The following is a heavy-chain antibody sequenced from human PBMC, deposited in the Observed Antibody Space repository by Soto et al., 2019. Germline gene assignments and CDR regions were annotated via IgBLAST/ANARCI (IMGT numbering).Heavy chain of an antibody. J-gene: IGHJ6*03. D-gene: IGHD4-4*01. CDR1: GGSFSGYY. CDR3: ARARDSKGRIRYYYYMDV. CDR2: INDSGRT. Sequence: SETLSLTCAVYGGSFSGYYWSWIRQPPGKGLEWIGEINDSGRTNYNPSLKSRLTISVDTSKNQFSLKLSSVTAADTAVYYCARARDSKGRIRYYYYMDVWGKGTPVTVSS. V-gene: IGHV4-34*01.